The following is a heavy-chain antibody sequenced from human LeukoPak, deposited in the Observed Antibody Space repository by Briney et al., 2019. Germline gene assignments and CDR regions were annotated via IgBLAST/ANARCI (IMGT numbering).Heavy chain of an antibody. Sequence: NPSGTLSLTCAVSGGSISSSNWWSWVRQPPGKGLEWIGEIYHSGSTNYNPSLKSRVTISVDKSKNQFSLKLSSVTAADTAVYYCARDPTGQGFLEWLLGDYWGQGTLVTVSS. CDR1: GGSISSSNW. V-gene: IGHV4-4*02. J-gene: IGHJ4*02. CDR3: ARDPTGQGFLEWLLGDY. D-gene: IGHD3-3*01. CDR2: IYHSGST.